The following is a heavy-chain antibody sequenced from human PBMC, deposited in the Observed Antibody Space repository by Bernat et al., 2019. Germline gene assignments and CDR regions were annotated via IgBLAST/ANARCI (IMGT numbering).Heavy chain of an antibody. CDR3: ARAFQLEDFYYYYGMNV. D-gene: IGHD5-18*01. Sequence: QVQLVQSGAEVKKPGSSVKVSCKASGGTFSSYAISWVRQAPGQGLEWMGRIIPILGIANYAQKFQGRVTITADKSTSTAYMELSSLRSEDTAVYYCARAFQLEDFYYYYGMNVWGQGTTVTVSS. CDR2: IIPILGIA. J-gene: IGHJ6*02. V-gene: IGHV1-69*04. CDR1: GGTFSSYA.